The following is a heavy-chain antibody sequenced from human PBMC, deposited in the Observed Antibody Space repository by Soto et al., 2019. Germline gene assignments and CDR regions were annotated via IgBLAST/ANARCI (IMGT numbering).Heavy chain of an antibody. CDR2: IIPIFGTA. D-gene: IGHD3-10*01. CDR3: ASYPRGITMVPDQQLSFVY. J-gene: IGHJ4*01. V-gene: IGHV1-69*13. Sequence: SVKVSCKASGGTFSSYAISWVRQAPGQGHEWMGGIIPIFGTANYAQKVQGRVTITADEATSTANMWLSGLRSEDTAVYYCASYPRGITMVPDQQLSFVYGGQGALLAVSS. CDR1: GGTFSSYA.